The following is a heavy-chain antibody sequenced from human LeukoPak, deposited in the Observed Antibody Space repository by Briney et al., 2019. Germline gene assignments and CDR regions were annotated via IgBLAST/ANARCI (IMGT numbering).Heavy chain of an antibody. CDR3: ARTRYGSGTYYFDY. J-gene: IGHJ4*02. V-gene: IGHV2-70*04. CDR1: GSSLSSSRMR. D-gene: IGHD3-10*01. Sequence: SGPTPVNPTQTLTLTCTLSGSSLSSSRMRVSWIRQPPGKALEWLARIDWDDDKFYSTSLKTRLTISKDTSKNQVVLTMTNMDPVDTATYYCARTRYGSGTYYFDYWGQGTLVTVSS. CDR2: IDWDDDK.